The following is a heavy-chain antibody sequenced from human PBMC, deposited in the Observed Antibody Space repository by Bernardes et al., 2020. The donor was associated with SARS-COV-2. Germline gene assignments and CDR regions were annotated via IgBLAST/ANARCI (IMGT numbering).Heavy chain of an antibody. J-gene: IGHJ6*02. CDR1: GDSVSSASYY. CDR3: ARDQWRPDYYYGLDV. Sequence: LSLTCAVSGDSVSSASYYMDWVRQAPGKGLEWVGRSRGKGDSYTTEYAASVKGRFTISRDDSKNSVYLQMNSLKIEDTAVYYCARDQWRPDYYYGLDVWGQGTKVTVS. V-gene: IGHV3-72*01. D-gene: IGHD6-19*01. CDR2: SRGKGDSYTT.